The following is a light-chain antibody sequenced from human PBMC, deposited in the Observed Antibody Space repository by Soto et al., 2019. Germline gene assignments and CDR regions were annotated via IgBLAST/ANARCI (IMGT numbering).Light chain of an antibody. CDR1: QSVLYSSNNKNY. V-gene: IGKV4-1*01. J-gene: IGKJ1*01. Sequence: DSVRTQSPDSLAVSLGERATINCKSSQSVLYSSNNKNYLAWYQQKPGQPPKLLIYWASTRESGVPDRFSGSGSGTDFTLTISRLEPEDFAVYYCQQYGSSGTFGQGTKVDIK. CDR3: QQYGSSGT. CDR2: WAS.